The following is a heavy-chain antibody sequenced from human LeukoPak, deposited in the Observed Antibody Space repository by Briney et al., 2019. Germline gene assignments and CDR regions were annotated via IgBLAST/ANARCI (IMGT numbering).Heavy chain of an antibody. CDR1: GYIFTSYN. CDR2: INPSGGST. D-gene: IGHD6-19*01. V-gene: IGHV1-46*01. J-gene: IGHJ4*02. CDR3: ARFAVHRRITVAGQFGLDY. Sequence: ASVKVSFKASGYIFTSYNIYWVRQAPGQGLEWMGIINPSGGSTNHAQKFQGRVTMTRDTSTSTVYMELSSLRSEDTAVYYCARFAVHRRITVAGQFGLDYWGQGTLVSLSS.